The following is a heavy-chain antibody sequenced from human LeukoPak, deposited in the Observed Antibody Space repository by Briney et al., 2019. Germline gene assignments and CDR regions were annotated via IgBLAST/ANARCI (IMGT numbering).Heavy chain of an antibody. CDR2: ISSSSSYI. D-gene: IGHD4-11*01. Sequence: GGSLRLSCAASGFTFINYSMNWVRQAPGKGLEWVSSISSSSSYIYYADSVMGRFTISRDNAKNTLYLQMNSLRAEDTAVYYCARGLVPGFLDYWGQGTPVTVSS. CDR1: GFTFINYS. CDR3: ARGLVPGFLDY. J-gene: IGHJ4*02. V-gene: IGHV3-21*01.